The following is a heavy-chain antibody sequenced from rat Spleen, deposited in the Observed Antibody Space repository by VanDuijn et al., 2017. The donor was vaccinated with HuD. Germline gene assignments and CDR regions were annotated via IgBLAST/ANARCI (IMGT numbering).Heavy chain of an antibody. D-gene: IGHD5-1*01. CDR3: ARHRDWEQDY. CDR2: LSTGGGNP. V-gene: IGHV5-25*01. J-gene: IGHJ2*01. Sequence: EVQLVESDGGLVQPGRSLKLSCAASGFTFSDFYMAWVRQAPTKGLEWVASLSTGGGNPYYRDSVKGRFTISRDNAKRNLYLQMDSLRSEDTATYYCARHRDWEQDYWGQGVMVTVSS. CDR1: GFTFSDFY.